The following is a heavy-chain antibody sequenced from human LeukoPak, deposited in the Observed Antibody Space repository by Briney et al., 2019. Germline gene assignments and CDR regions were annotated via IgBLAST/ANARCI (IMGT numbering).Heavy chain of an antibody. D-gene: IGHD3-16*02. CDR2: INHSRST. CDR1: GGSFSGYY. Sequence: SETLSLTCAVYGGSFSGYYWSWIRQPPGKGLEWIGEINHSRSTNYNPSLKSRVTISVDTSKNQFSLKLSSVTAADTAVYYCARDSDYVWGSYRSPDYWGQGTLVTVSS. V-gene: IGHV4-34*01. CDR3: ARDSDYVWGSYRSPDY. J-gene: IGHJ4*02.